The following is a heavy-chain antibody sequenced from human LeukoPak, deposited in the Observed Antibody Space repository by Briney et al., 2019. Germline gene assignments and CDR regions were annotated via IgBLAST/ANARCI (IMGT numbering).Heavy chain of an antibody. J-gene: IGHJ5*02. Sequence: SETLSLTCAVYGGSFSGYYWSWIRQPPGKGLEWIGEINHSGSTNYNPSLKSRVTISVDTSKNQFSLKLSSVTAADTAVYYCARERSMVRGMSWFDPWGQGTLVTVSS. D-gene: IGHD3-10*01. CDR2: INHSGST. CDR1: GGSFSGYY. V-gene: IGHV4-34*01. CDR3: ARERSMVRGMSWFDP.